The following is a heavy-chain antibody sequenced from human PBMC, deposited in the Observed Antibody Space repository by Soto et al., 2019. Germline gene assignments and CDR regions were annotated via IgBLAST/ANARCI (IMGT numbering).Heavy chain of an antibody. CDR2: MRNKPNSYTT. J-gene: IGHJ4*02. V-gene: IGHV3-72*01. CDR3: ARSNYYDNSAYYLDY. CDR1: GFAFGDHY. Sequence: GGSLRVSCAASGFAFGDHYMEWVRQAPGKGLEWLGRMRNKPNSYTTEYAASVKGRFTISRDDSKSSLYLQVSNLKIEDTAMYYCARSNYYDNSAYYLDYWGQGALVTVSS. D-gene: IGHD3-22*01.